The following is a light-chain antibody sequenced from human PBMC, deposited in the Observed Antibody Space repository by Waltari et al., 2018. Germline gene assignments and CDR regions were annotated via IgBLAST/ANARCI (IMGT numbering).Light chain of an antibody. CDR2: GVN. Sequence: SVLTQPPSVSGAPGQRVTISCTGSWSNIGAGYDVPWYQQLPGKAPTLLVYGVNTRPPGVPDRFFGSKSGTSASLAIPGLQPEDEADYYCQSYDTSLGVVFGGGTKLTVL. J-gene: IGLJ2*01. V-gene: IGLV1-40*01. CDR3: QSYDTSLGVV. CDR1: WSNIGAGYD.